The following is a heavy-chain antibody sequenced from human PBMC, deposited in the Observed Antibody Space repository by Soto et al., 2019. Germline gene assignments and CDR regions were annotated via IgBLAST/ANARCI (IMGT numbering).Heavy chain of an antibody. D-gene: IGHD6-13*01. CDR1: GVAIRNDA. V-gene: IGHV3-30-3*02. CDR3: VRAAGIAAAGSSQWVF. J-gene: IGHJ4*02. CDR2: SSIEGGHT. Sequence: QVQLVESGGGVVQPGRSLTLSCEASGVAIRNDAIHWVRQAPGKGLEWVAVSSIEGGHTYYADSVKGRFPIYIGNSKNTASHQMDRPSSEVSSLYYCVRAAGIAAAGSSQWVFWGQGTRVTVSS.